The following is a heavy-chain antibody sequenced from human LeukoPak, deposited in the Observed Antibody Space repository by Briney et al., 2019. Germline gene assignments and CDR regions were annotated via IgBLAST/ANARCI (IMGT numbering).Heavy chain of an antibody. J-gene: IGHJ6*03. Sequence: PSETLSLTCAVYGGSFSGYYWSWIRQPAGKGLEWIGRIYTSGSTNYNPSLKSRVTISVDTSKNQFSLKLSSVTAADTAVYYCARTGYCSSTSCYESDYYYYYMDVWGKGTTVTVSS. CDR2: IYTSGST. V-gene: IGHV4-59*10. D-gene: IGHD2-2*01. CDR1: GGSFSGYY. CDR3: ARTGYCSSTSCYESDYYYYYMDV.